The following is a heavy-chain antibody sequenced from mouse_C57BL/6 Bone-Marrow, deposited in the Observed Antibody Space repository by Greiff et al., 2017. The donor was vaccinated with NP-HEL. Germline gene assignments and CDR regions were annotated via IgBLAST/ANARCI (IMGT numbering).Heavy chain of an antibody. CDR1: GYTFTSYG. CDR2: IYPRSGNT. V-gene: IGHV1-81*01. Sequence: QVQLQQSGAELARPGASVKLSCKASGYTFTSYGISWVKQRTGQGLEWIGEIYPRSGNTYYNEKFKGKATLTADKSSSTAYMELRSLTSEDSAVYFCARSGWLLAFAYWGQGTLVTVSA. J-gene: IGHJ3*01. CDR3: ARSGWLLAFAY. D-gene: IGHD2-3*01.